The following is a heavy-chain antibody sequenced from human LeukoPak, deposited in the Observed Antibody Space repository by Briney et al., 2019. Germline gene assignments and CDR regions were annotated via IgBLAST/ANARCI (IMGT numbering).Heavy chain of an antibody. Sequence: ASETLSLTCTVSGGSISSYYWSWIRQPPGKGLEWIVYIYHDGRTNYNPSLKSRVTISVDTSKNQFSLTLRSVTAADTAVYYCARDRYYYDSSGQPNWFDPWGQGTLVTVSS. CDR1: GGSISSYY. D-gene: IGHD3-22*01. V-gene: IGHV4-59*01. CDR2: IYHDGRT. J-gene: IGHJ5*02. CDR3: ARDRYYYDSSGQPNWFDP.